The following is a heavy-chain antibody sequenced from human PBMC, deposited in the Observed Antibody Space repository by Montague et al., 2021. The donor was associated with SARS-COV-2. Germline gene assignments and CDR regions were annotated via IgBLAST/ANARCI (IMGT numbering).Heavy chain of an antibody. J-gene: IGHJ4*02. D-gene: IGHD2-15*01. V-gene: IGHV4-59*08. CDR1: GGSISSFY. CDR2: ISDSGST. CDR3: ARHYSATLPAVY. Sequence: SETLSLTCTVSGGSISSFYWSWFRQPPGKGLEGIGYISDSGSTNYNPSLTSRATMSVDTSKNQFSLKVNSVTAADTAVYYCARHYSATLPAVYWGQGTLVTVSS.